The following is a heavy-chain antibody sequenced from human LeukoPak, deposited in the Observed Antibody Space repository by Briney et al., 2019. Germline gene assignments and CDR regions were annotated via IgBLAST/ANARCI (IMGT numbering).Heavy chain of an antibody. CDR1: GYSISSGYY. D-gene: IGHD3-22*01. CDR2: IYHSGST. CDR3: AREQIVVVIRIFDY. J-gene: IGHJ4*02. Sequence: KPSETLSLTCTVSGYSISSGYYWGWIRQPPGKGLEWIGSIYHSGSTYYNPSLKSRVTISVDTSKNQFSLKLSSVTAADTAVYYCAREQIVVVIRIFDYWGQGTLVTVSS. V-gene: IGHV4-38-2*02.